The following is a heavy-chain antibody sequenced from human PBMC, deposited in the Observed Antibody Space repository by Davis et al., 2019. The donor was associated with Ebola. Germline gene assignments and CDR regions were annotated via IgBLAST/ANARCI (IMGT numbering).Heavy chain of an antibody. V-gene: IGHV4-39*01. CDR1: GGSISSYY. Sequence: MPGGSLRLSCTVSGGSISSYYWGWIRQPPGKGLEWIGSIYYSGSTYYNPSLKSRVTISVDTSKNQFSLKLSSVTAADTAVYYCARIDGYYYGMDVWGQGTTVTVSS. CDR3: ARIDGYYYGMDV. J-gene: IGHJ6*02. CDR2: IYYSGST. D-gene: IGHD5-24*01.